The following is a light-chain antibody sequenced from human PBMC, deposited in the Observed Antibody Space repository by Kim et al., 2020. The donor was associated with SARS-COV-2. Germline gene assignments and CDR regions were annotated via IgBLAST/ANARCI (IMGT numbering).Light chain of an antibody. V-gene: IGLV2-14*03. CDR2: DVS. J-gene: IGLJ3*02. CDR1: SSDVGGYNY. Sequence: QSALTQPASVSGSPGQSITIYCTGTSSDVGGYNYVCWYQQHPGKAPKLMIYDVSERPSGVSNRFSGSKSGNTASLTISGLQAEDEAVYYCTSYTINITWVFGRGTQLTVL. CDR3: TSYTINITWV.